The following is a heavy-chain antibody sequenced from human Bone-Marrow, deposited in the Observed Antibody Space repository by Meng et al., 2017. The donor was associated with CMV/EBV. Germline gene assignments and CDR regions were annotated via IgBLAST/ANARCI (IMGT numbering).Heavy chain of an antibody. CDR3: ATRRAGEFAD. CDR2: ISGDSSTI. CDR1: GFTFSDYY. V-gene: IGHV3-11*01. Sequence: GGSLRLSCAASGFTFSDYYMSWIRQPPGKGLEWISYISGDSSTIYYADSVKGRFVISRDNAKNSLSLQMNSLRAEDTAIYYCATRRAGEFADWGPGKLVNVSS. D-gene: IGHD7-27*01. J-gene: IGHJ4*02.